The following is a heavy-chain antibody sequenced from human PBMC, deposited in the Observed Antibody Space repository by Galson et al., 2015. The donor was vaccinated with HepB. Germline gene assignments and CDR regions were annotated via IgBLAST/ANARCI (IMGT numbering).Heavy chain of an antibody. V-gene: IGHV3-20*04. CDR3: ARDGEAREYFDY. CDR2: INWNGGST. CDR1: GFTLDDYG. D-gene: IGHD3-10*01. J-gene: IGHJ4*02. Sequence: SLRLSCAASGFTLDDYGMSWVRQAPGKGLEWVSGINWNGGSTGYADSVKGRFTISRDNAKNSLYLQMNSLRAEDTALYYCARDGEAREYFDYWGQGTLVTVSS.